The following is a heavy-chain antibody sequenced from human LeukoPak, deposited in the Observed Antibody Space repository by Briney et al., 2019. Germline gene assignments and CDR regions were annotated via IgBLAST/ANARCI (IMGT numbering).Heavy chain of an antibody. D-gene: IGHD1-14*01. Sequence: GGSLRFSCAVSGLTFSRSWIVWIRQAPGKGLEWVASLKPDGSESWYVDSVKGRFTISRDNSKNSLYLRLTSLRAEDTALYYCARDRGRNSFDNWGQGTLVSVSS. J-gene: IGHJ4*02. V-gene: IGHV3-7*01. CDR3: ARDRGRNSFDN. CDR2: LKPDGSES. CDR1: GLTFSRSW.